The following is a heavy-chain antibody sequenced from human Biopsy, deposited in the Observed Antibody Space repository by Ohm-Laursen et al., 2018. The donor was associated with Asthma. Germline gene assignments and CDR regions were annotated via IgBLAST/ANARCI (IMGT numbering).Heavy chain of an antibody. CDR1: GGTFNTYV. V-gene: IGHV1-69*01. Sequence: VSSVKVSCKSLGGTFNTYVIGWVRQAPGQGLEWMGGINSVFGTTTYPQKFQDRVTITADDSTSTVYMELSSLRSEDTAVYYCARKAGSCISRTCYSLDFWRQGTLVTVSS. CDR2: INSVFGTT. J-gene: IGHJ4*02. D-gene: IGHD2-2*01. CDR3: ARKAGSCISRTCYSLDF.